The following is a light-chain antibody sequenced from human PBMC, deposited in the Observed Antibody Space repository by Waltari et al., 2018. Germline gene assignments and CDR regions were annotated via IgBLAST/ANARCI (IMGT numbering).Light chain of an antibody. CDR3: QQSGTSPFT. CDR1: QTIEKNY. Sequence: DIVLTQSPGTLYLSPGEGATLSCRASQTIEKNYLAWYQHKPGQAPRLLMYEASSWATGVPDRFRGSGSGRDFTLSISRLEPEDFATYYCQQSGTSPFTFGPGTTVAFK. CDR2: EAS. V-gene: IGKV3-20*01. J-gene: IGKJ3*01.